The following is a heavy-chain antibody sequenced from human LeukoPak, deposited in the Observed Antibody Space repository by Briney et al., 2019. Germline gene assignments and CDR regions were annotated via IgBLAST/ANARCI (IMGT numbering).Heavy chain of an antibody. V-gene: IGHV3-33*06. D-gene: IGHD2-2*01. J-gene: IGHJ6*02. CDR1: GFTFSSYG. CDR2: IWYDGSIK. CDR3: AKCQGRVCSSTPHGMDV. Sequence: GRSLRLSCEASGFTFSSYGMHWVRQAPGKGLEWVAVIWYDGSIKYYADSVKGRFTISRDNSKNTLYLQMNSLRAEDTAVYYCAKCQGRVCSSTPHGMDVWGRGTTVTVSS.